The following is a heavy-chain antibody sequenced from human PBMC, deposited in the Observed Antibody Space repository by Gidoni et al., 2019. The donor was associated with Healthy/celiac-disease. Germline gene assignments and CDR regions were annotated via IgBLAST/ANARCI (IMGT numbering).Heavy chain of an antibody. Sequence: QVQLQQWGAGLLKPSETLSLTCAVYGGSVSGYYWSWIRQPPGKGLEWIGEINHSGSTNYNPSLKSRVTISVDTSKNQFSLKLSSVTAADTAVYYCARGDDSSIFDYWGQGTLVTVSS. V-gene: IGHV4-34*01. D-gene: IGHD3-22*01. CDR2: INHSGST. J-gene: IGHJ4*02. CDR3: ARGDDSSIFDY. CDR1: GGSVSGYY.